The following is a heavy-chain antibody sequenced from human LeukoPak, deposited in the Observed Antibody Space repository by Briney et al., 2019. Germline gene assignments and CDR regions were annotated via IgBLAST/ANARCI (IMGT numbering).Heavy chain of an antibody. Sequence: SETLSLTCAVYGGSFSGVFWSWIRQSPGQGLEWIGVIKHGGSTTYNPSLQRRLLISVDTYSNQTSFKKTSVPTPDTTVHSYARHTLQCLPFDDWGQGTQVSTSS. CDR3: ARHTLQCLPFDD. V-gene: IGHV4-34*01. J-gene: IGHJ4*02. D-gene: IGHD5/OR15-5a*01. CDR1: GGSFSGVF. CDR2: IKHGGST.